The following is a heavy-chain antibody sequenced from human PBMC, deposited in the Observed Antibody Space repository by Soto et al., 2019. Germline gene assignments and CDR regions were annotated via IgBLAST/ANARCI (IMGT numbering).Heavy chain of an antibody. Sequence: PGGSLRLSCAASGFTFSSYSMNWVRQAPGKGLEWVSYISSSSSTIYYADSVKGRFTISRDNAKNSLYLQMNSLRDEDTAVYYCARRTEYCGGDCYDAFDIWGQGTMVTVSS. CDR2: ISSSSSTI. D-gene: IGHD2-21*02. CDR3: ARRTEYCGGDCYDAFDI. CDR1: GFTFSSYS. V-gene: IGHV3-48*02. J-gene: IGHJ3*02.